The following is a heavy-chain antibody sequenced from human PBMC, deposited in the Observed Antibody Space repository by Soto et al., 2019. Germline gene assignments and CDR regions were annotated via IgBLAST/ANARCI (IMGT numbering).Heavy chain of an antibody. V-gene: IGHV4-39*01. Sequence: SETLSLTCTVSGGSISSSSYYWGWIRQPPGKGLEWIGNVYYGGSTYYNPSLKSRVTISVETSKSQFSLKLSSVTPADTAVYYCAGGDYYHSSGYYFYYYTMDVWGQGTTVTVSS. CDR3: AGGDYYHSSGYYFYYYTMDV. CDR1: GGSISSSSYY. D-gene: IGHD3-22*01. CDR2: VYYGGST. J-gene: IGHJ6*02.